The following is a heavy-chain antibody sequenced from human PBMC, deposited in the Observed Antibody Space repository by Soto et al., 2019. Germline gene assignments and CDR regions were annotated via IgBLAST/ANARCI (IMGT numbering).Heavy chain of an antibody. V-gene: IGHV4-30-4*01. CDR1: GGSISSGDYY. Sequence: QVQLQESGPGLVKPSPTLSLTCTVSGGSISSGDYYWSWIRQPPGKGLEWIGYIYYSGSTYYNPSLKSRVTISVDTAKNQFSRKLSAVTAADTAVYYCARARVVTQHWFDPWGQGTLVTVSA. CDR3: ARARVVTQHWFDP. CDR2: IYYSGST. D-gene: IGHD2-21*02. J-gene: IGHJ5*02.